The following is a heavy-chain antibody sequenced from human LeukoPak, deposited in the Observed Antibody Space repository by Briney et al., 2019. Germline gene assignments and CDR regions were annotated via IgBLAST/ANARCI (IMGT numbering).Heavy chain of an antibody. J-gene: IGHJ5*02. CDR1: GFTFSSYA. V-gene: IGHV3-23*01. CDR3: AKHLRDYYDSSGYYYPYNWFDP. D-gene: IGHD3-22*01. CDR2: SSGSGGST. Sequence: GGSLRLSCAASGFTFSSYAMSWVRQAPGKGLERVSASSGSGGSTYYADSVKGRFTISRDNSKNTLYLQMNSLRAEDTAVYYCAKHLRDYYDSSGYYYPYNWFDPWGQGTLVTVSS.